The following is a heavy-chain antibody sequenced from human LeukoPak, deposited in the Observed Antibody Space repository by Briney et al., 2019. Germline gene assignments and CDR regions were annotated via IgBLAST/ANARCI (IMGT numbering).Heavy chain of an antibody. V-gene: IGHV3-7*03. J-gene: IGHJ3*02. Sequence: GGSLRLSCAASGFTFSSYWMSWVRQAPGKGLEWVANVKQDGSERNYVDSVKGRFTISRDNAKNSLYLQMNSLRVEDTAVYYCARVDCGADDALDIWGQGTMVTVSS. CDR3: ARVDCGADDALDI. CDR2: VKQDGSER. D-gene: IGHD4-17*01. CDR1: GFTFSSYW.